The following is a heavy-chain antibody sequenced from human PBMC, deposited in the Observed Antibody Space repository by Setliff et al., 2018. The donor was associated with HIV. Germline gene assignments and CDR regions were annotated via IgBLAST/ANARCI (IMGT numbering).Heavy chain of an antibody. D-gene: IGHD3-10*01. CDR1: GFNFGGYS. CDR3: ARELYREWDY. CDR2: IYGGGTT. V-gene: IGHV3-66*02. Sequence: GGSLRLSCAGSGFNFGGYSMSWVRQAPGKGLEWVSVIYGGGTTHYADSVKGRLTISRDNSKNTVYLQMNSLRVQDTAVYYCARELYREWDYWGQGTLVTVSS. J-gene: IGHJ4*02.